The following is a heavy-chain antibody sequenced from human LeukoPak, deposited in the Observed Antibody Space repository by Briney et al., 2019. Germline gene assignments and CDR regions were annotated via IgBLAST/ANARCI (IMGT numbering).Heavy chain of an antibody. CDR1: GFTFSSYA. D-gene: IGHD2-2*01. CDR2: ISGSGGST. J-gene: IGHJ4*02. V-gene: IGHV3-23*01. CDR3: VRDDCSSSSCPFDF. Sequence: GGSLRLSCAASGFTFSSYAMSWVRQAPGKGLEWVSAISGSGGSTYYADSVKGRFTISRDNSKNTLYLQMNSLRAEDAGLYFCVRDDCSSSSCPFDFWGQGVLLTVSS.